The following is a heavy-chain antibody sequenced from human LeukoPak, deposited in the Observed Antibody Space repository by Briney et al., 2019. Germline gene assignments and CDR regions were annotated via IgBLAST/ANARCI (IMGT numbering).Heavy chain of an antibody. CDR3: AKKGGTGWSENWFDA. D-gene: IGHD6-19*01. V-gene: IGHV3-33*06. CDR1: RFTFNDYG. J-gene: IGHJ5*02. Sequence: PGRTLRLSCAASRFTFNDYGMHWVSQAPGKGLEWVAIMWADGYTYHYADSVRGRFTVSRDNSKNTVYLQMNSLEAEDTAVYYCAKKGGTGWSENWFDAWGQGTLLTVSS. CDR2: MWADGYTY.